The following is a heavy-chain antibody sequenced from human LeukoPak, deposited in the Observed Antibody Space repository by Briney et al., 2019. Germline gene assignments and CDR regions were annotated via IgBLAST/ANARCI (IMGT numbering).Heavy chain of an antibody. D-gene: IGHD2-2*01. CDR2: INPNSGGT. CDR1: GYTFTGYY. CDR3: ATDRLGVVVPAAAFDY. J-gene: IGHJ4*02. Sequence: ASVKVSCKASGYTFTGYYMHWVRQAPGQGLEWMGWINPNSGGTNYAQKFQGRVTMTRDTSISTAYMELSRLRSDDTAVYYCATDRLGVVVPAAAFDYWGQGTLVTVSS. V-gene: IGHV1-2*02.